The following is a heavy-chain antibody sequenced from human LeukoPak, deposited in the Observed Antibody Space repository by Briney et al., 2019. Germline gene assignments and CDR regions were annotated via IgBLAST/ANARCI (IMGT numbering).Heavy chain of an antibody. CDR3: AREDYDDAGAWYFDL. J-gene: IGHJ2*01. D-gene: IGHD3-22*01. V-gene: IGHV4-34*01. CDR1: GESLSGYY. Sequence: SETLSLTCAVNGESLSGYYWSWIRQPPGKGLEWIGEINHSGSTNYNPSLKSRVTISVDASKKQFSLKLSSVTAADTAVYYCAREDYDDAGAWYFDLWGRGTLVTVSS. CDR2: INHSGST.